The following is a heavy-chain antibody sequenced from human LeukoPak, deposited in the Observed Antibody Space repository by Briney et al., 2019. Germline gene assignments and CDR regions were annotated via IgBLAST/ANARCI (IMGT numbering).Heavy chain of an antibody. CDR2: IYYSGRT. Sequence: SETLSLTCTVSGGSTSSGEYYWSWIRQPPGEGLEWIGHIYYSGRTYYNPSLKSRVTISVDPSKNQFSLKLSSVTAADTAVYYCARDNYGDYGYWGQGTLVTVSS. V-gene: IGHV4-30-4*01. J-gene: IGHJ4*02. D-gene: IGHD4-17*01. CDR1: GGSTSSGEYY. CDR3: ARDNYGDYGY.